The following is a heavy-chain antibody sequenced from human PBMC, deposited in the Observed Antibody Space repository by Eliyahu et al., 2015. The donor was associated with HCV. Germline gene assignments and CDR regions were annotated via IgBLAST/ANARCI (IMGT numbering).Heavy chain of an antibody. Sequence: QITLRESGPTLVKPTQTLTLTCXFXGFSLSTSEVGVGWXRQSPXKXLEWLALIXWDDDERYSPSLKSRLTITKDTYKNQVVLTMTNMDPVDTATYYCAHRLEGYCSGGVCPGWFDPWGQGTLVTVSS. V-gene: IGHV2-5*02. CDR3: AHRLEGYCSGGVCPGWFDP. J-gene: IGHJ5*02. CDR2: IXWDDDE. D-gene: IGHD2-8*02. CDR1: GFSLSTSEVG.